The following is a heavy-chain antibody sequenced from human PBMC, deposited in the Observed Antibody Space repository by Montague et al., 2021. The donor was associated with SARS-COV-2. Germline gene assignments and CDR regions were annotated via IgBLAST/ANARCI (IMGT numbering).Heavy chain of an antibody. Sequence: SLRLSCAASGFTFSSYAMHWVRQVPGKGLEWVAVISYDGSNKYYADSVKGRFTISRDNSKNTLYLQMNSLRAEDTAVYYCARDRDDYIWGSYENFDYWSQGTLVTVSS. CDR1: GFTFSSYA. CDR3: ARDRDDYIWGSYENFDY. J-gene: IGHJ4*02. CDR2: ISYDGSNK. D-gene: IGHD3-16*01. V-gene: IGHV3-30*04.